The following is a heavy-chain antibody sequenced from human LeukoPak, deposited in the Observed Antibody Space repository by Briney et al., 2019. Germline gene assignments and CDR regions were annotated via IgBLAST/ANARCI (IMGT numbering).Heavy chain of an antibody. D-gene: IGHD3-22*01. V-gene: IGHV4-4*02. J-gene: IGHJ3*02. CDR2: IYHSGST. Sequence: KPSETLSLTCAVSGGSISSSNWWSWVRQPPGKGLEWIGEIYHSGSTNYNPSLKSRVTISVDKSKNQFSLKLSSVTAADTAVYYCARATYDSSGYSDAFDIWGQGTMVTVSS. CDR1: GGSISSSNW. CDR3: ARATYDSSGYSDAFDI.